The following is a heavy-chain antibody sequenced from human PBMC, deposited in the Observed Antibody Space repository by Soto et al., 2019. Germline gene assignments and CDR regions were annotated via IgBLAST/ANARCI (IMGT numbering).Heavy chain of an antibody. CDR3: AKDFLGYSAWSTSFDS. CDR2: ISGSGGST. V-gene: IGHV3-23*01. Sequence: AGSLRLSCAASGLTFSIYAMSWVRQAPGKGLEWVSCISGSGGSTYYADSVKGRFTISRDNSKNTLYLQMNSLRAEDTAVYYCAKDFLGYSAWSTSFDSWGQGTVVTVSS. D-gene: IGHD3-9*01. J-gene: IGHJ4*02. CDR1: GLTFSIYA.